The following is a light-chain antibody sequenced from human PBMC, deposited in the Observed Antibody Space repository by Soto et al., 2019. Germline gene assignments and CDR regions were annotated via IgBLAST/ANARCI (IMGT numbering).Light chain of an antibody. CDR2: GTS. CDR1: QSVSSN. CDR3: QQYKKWPLT. V-gene: IGKV3-15*01. J-gene: IGKJ4*01. Sequence: EIVMTQSPATLSESPGERATLSCRASQSVSSNLAWYQQKRGQAPRLLIYGTSTRATGIPAGFSGSGSGTEFTLTISSLQSEDFADYYCQQYKKWPLTFGGGTKVEIK.